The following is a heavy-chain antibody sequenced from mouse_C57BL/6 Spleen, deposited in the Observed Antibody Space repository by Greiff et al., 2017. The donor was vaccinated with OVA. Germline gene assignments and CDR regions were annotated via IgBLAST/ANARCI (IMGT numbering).Heavy chain of an antibody. J-gene: IGHJ2*01. CDR1: GYTFTDYN. Sequence: EVQLQQSGPELVKPGASVKIPCKASGYTFTDYNMDWVKQSHGKSLEWIGDINPNNGGTIYNQKFKGKATLTVDKSSSTAYMELRSLTSEDTAVYYCARFYYGSSSWYFDYWGQGTTLTVSS. CDR3: ARFYYGSSSWYFDY. CDR2: INPNNGGT. V-gene: IGHV1-18*01. D-gene: IGHD1-1*01.